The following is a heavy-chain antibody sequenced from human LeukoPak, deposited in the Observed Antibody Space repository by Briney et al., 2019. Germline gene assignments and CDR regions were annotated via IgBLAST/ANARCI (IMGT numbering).Heavy chain of an antibody. CDR2: IFPGDSDT. D-gene: IGHD6-6*01. Sequence: GESLKISCKGSGYSFTSYWIGWVRQMPGKGLEWMGIIFPGDSDTRYSPSFQGQVTFSADKSISTAYLHWNSLKASDSAMYYCATYSAARPRDYWGQGTLVTVSS. CDR1: GYSFTSYW. CDR3: ATYSAARPRDY. J-gene: IGHJ4*02. V-gene: IGHV5-51*01.